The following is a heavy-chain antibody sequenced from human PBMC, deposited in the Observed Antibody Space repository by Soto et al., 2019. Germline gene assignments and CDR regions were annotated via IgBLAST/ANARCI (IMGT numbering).Heavy chain of an antibody. V-gene: IGHV3-48*02. J-gene: IGHJ3*02. Sequence: EVQLVESGGGLVQPGGSLRLSCAASGFTFSSYSMNWVRQAPGKGLEWVSYISSSSSTIYYADSVKGRFTISRDNAKNSLYLQMNSLRDEDTAVYYCARGSLNYYYDSSGGNAFDIWGQGTMVTVSS. CDR2: ISSSSSTI. CDR3: ARGSLNYYYDSSGGNAFDI. CDR1: GFTFSSYS. D-gene: IGHD3-22*01.